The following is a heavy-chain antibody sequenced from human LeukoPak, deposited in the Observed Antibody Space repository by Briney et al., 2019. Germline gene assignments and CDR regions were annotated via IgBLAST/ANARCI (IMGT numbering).Heavy chain of an antibody. D-gene: IGHD2-2*01. CDR3: AKGFSSLATFFDY. CDR2: IWYDGSNK. Sequence: GGPLRLSCAASGFTFSSYGMHWVRQAPGKGLEWVAVIWYDGSNKYYEDSVKGRFTISRDNSKNTLYLQMNSLRAEDTAVYYCAKGFSSLATFFDYWGQGTLVTVSS. J-gene: IGHJ4*02. CDR1: GFTFSSYG. V-gene: IGHV3-33*06.